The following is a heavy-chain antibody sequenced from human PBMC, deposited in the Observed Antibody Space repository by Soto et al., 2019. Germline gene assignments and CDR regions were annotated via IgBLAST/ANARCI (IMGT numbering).Heavy chain of an antibody. CDR3: ARDQQTVVQFLASGPNDY. Sequence: QVQLVQSGAEVKKPGASVKVSCKASGYTFTSYGISWVRQAPGQGLEWMGWISAYNGNTNYAQKLQGRVTMTTETSTRTADMELRSLRSDDTAVYYCARDQQTVVQFLASGPNDYWGQGTLVTVSS. J-gene: IGHJ4*02. V-gene: IGHV1-18*01. CDR1: GYTFTSYG. CDR2: ISAYNGNT. D-gene: IGHD3-3*01.